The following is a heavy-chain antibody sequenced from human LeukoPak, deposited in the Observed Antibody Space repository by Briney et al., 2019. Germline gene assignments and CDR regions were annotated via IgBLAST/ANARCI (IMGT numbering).Heavy chain of an antibody. V-gene: IGHV1-2*02. CDR2: INPNSGGT. J-gene: IGHJ4*02. CDR1: GYTFTSYA. Sequence: ASVKVSCKASGYTFTSYAMNWVRQAPGQGLEWMGWINPNSGGTNYAQKFQGRVTMTRDTSISTAYMELSRLRSDDTAVYYCARAEDSSGYLDYWGQGTLVTVSS. CDR3: ARAEDSSGYLDY. D-gene: IGHD3-22*01.